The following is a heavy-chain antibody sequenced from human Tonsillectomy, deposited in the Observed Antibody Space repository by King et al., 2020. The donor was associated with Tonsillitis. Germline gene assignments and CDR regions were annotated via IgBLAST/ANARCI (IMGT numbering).Heavy chain of an antibody. V-gene: IGHV1-3*01. CDR2: INAGNGDI. CDR1: GYTFTRYT. Sequence: VQLVQSGAEAKKPGASVKVSCKASGYTFTRYTMYWVRQAPGQRLEWMGWINAGNGDIKYSEKFQGRVTITRDTSATTGYMELSSLRSEDTAVYFCARASSDYYNGMDVWGQGTTVTVSS. CDR3: ARASSDYYNGMDV. J-gene: IGHJ6*02.